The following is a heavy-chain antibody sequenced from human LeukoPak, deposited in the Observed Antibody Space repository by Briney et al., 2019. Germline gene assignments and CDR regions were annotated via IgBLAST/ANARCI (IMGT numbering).Heavy chain of an antibody. V-gene: IGHV4-59*01. J-gene: IGHJ6*03. CDR2: VHYSGST. CDR3: ARTEESGYNYGYFGYYYYMDV. Sequence: SETLSLTCAVYGGSFSGYYWSWIRQPPGKGLEWIGFVHYSGSTYYNPSLKSRVTISVDTSKNQVSLKLTSVTAADTAVYYCARTEESGYNYGYFGYYYYMDVWGKGTTVTVSS. CDR1: GGSFSGYY. D-gene: IGHD5-18*01.